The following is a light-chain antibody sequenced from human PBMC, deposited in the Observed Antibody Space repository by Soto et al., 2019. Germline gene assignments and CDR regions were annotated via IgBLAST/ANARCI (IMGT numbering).Light chain of an antibody. CDR1: QSVSSN. J-gene: IGKJ4*01. CDR3: QQYNKWPPLT. V-gene: IGKV3-15*01. Sequence: EIVMTQSPATLSVSPGERATLSCRASQSVSSNLAWYQRKPGQPPRLLIYGASTRATGIPARFSGSGSGTEFTLTISSLQSEDFAVYYCQQYNKWPPLTFGGGTKVEIK. CDR2: GAS.